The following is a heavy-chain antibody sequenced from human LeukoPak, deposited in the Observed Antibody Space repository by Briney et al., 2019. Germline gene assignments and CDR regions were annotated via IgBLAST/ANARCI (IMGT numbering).Heavy chain of an antibody. CDR3: ARGEVSSGWYLPPPNQFDY. CDR2: ISVEGYT. CDR1: GFTVSSDF. D-gene: IGHD6-19*01. Sequence: GGSLRLSCVASGFTVSSDFMGWVRQAPGKGLQWLTLISVEGYTYYADSVKGRFTISRDSSKNALYLQMNSLRAEDTAVYYCARGEVSSGWYLPPPNQFDYWGQGTLVTVSS. V-gene: IGHV3-66*01. J-gene: IGHJ4*02.